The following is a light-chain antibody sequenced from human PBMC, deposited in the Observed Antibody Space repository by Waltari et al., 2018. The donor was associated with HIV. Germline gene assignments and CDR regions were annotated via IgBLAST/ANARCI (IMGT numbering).Light chain of an antibody. V-gene: IGLV2-14*01. Sequence: QSALTQPASVSGSPGQSITIPCTGTSSDVGGYTHVSWYQHHPGKAPKRMISEVSNRPSGVSNRFSGSKSGNTASLTISGLQAEDEADYYCSSYSSSITLYVVFGGGTKLTVL. CDR1: SSDVGGYTH. J-gene: IGLJ2*01. CDR2: EVS. CDR3: SSYSSSITLYVV.